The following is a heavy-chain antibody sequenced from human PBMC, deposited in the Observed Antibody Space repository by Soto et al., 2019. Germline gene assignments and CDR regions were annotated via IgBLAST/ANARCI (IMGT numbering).Heavy chain of an antibody. CDR2: IYHSGST. CDR1: GGSISSGGYS. CDR3: ARVLLWFGELPDAFDI. D-gene: IGHD3-10*01. Sequence: QLQLQESGSGLVKPSQTLSLTCAVSGGSISSGGYSWSWIRQPPGKGLEWIGYIYHSGSTYYNPSLKSRVTISVDRSKNQFSLKLSSVTAADTAVYYCARVLLWFGELPDAFDIWGQGIMVTVSS. J-gene: IGHJ3*02. V-gene: IGHV4-30-2*01.